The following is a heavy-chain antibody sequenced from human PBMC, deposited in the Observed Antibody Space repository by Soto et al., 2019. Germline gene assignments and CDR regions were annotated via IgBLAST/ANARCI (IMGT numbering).Heavy chain of an antibody. J-gene: IGHJ6*03. CDR1: GYTFTSYG. CDR2: ISAYNGNT. CDR3: ARNMVRGVSLDYYYYYYMDV. D-gene: IGHD3-10*01. V-gene: IGHV1-18*01. Sequence: ASVKVSCKASGYTFTSYGISWVRQAPGQGLEWMGWISAYNGNTNYAQKLQGRVTMTTDTSTSTAYMELRSLRSDDTAVYYCARNMVRGVSLDYYYYYYMDVWGKGTTVTVSS.